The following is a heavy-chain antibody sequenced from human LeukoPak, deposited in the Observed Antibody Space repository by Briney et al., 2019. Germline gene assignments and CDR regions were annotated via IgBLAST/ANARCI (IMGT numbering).Heavy chain of an antibody. D-gene: IGHD6-13*01. CDR2: ITSSGASS. V-gene: IGHV3-23*01. CDR3: ARGEDLYSTTWYLFDY. J-gene: IGHJ4*02. Sequence: TGGSLRLSCAASGFTFSSYAMSWVRQAPGKGLEWVSGITSSGASSYYADSVRGRFTISRDNSKNTLYLQLNSLRADDTAVYFCARGEDLYSTTWYLFDYWGQGTLVTVSS. CDR1: GFTFSSYA.